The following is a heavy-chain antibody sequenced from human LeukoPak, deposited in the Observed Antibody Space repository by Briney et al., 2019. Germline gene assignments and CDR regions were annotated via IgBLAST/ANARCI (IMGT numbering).Heavy chain of an antibody. CDR2: ISYDGSNK. V-gene: IGHV3-30*18. CDR3: AKDLSNDYDILTGPDY. J-gene: IGHJ4*02. D-gene: IGHD3-9*01. CDR1: GFTFSSYG. Sequence: GGSLRLSCAASGFTFSSYGMHWVRQAPGKGRGWGAVISYDGSNKYYADSVKGRFTISRDNSKNTLYLQMNSLRAEDTAVYYCAKDLSNDYDILTGPDYWGQGTLVTVSS.